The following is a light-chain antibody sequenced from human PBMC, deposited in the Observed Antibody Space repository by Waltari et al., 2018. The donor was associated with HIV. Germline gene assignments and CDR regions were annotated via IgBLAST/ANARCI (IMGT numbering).Light chain of an antibody. CDR3: SSYSPTNKFYVL. CDR2: EVT. J-gene: IGLJ2*01. CDR1: SSDLGGYNY. Sequence: QSALTQPPSASGSPGQSVTMSCTGTSSDLGGYNYVSWYQQHPGKAPKPIMTEVTNQPSGVPDRFSGSKSGNTASLTVSGLQADDEAHYYVSSYSPTNKFYVLFGGGTTLTVL. V-gene: IGLV2-8*01.